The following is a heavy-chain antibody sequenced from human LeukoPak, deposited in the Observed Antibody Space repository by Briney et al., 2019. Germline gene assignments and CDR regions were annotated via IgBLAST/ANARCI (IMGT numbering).Heavy chain of an antibody. CDR3: AKGIRSTGTYYFDY. D-gene: IGHD1-14*01. CDR2: ISWNSGSI. CDR1: GFTFDDYA. J-gene: IGHJ4*02. V-gene: IGHV3-9*01. Sequence: GGSLRLSCAASGFTFDDYAMHWVRQAPGKGLEWVSGISWNSGSIGYADSVKGRFTISRDNAENSLYLQMNSLRAEDTALYYCAKGIRSTGTYYFDYWGQGTLVTVSS.